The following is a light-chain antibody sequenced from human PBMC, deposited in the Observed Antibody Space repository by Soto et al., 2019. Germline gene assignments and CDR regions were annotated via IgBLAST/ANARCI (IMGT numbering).Light chain of an antibody. CDR3: QQYNNWLIT. Sequence: EIVMTQSPATLSVSPGERATLSCRASQSVSSNLAWYQKKPGQAPRLLIYGASIRTTGIPPRFSGSGSGTEFTLTNSSLPSEDFAVYYCQQYNNWLITFGQGTRLEIK. J-gene: IGKJ5*01. CDR2: GAS. V-gene: IGKV3D-15*01. CDR1: QSVSSN.